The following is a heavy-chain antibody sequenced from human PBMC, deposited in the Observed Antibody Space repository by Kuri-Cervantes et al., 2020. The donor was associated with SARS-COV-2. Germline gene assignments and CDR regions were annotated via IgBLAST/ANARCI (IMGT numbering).Heavy chain of an antibody. V-gene: IGHV3-20*04. D-gene: IGHD4-11*01. CDR1: GFTFQDYG. Sequence: GGSLRLSCAAPGFTFQDYGLTWVRQAPGKELEWVAGIDWNGISTGYADSVKGRFTISRDNFKSTVYLRMNSLRAEDTAVYYCAKDIGYSSGYMDVWGKGTTVTVSS. J-gene: IGHJ6*03. CDR3: AKDIGYSSGYMDV. CDR2: IDWNGIST.